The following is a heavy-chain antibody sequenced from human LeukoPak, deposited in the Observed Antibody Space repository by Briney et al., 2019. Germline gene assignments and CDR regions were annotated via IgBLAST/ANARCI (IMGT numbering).Heavy chain of an antibody. Sequence: GGSLRLSCAASGFTFTNYWMSWVRQAPGKGLEWVANIKKDSTEKYYVGSVRGRFTISRDNAENSLHLQMNSLRAEDTAVYYCVRDGGRYSYASDWGQGTMVIVSS. D-gene: IGHD5-18*01. CDR2: IKKDSTEK. V-gene: IGHV3-7*01. J-gene: IGHJ3*01. CDR1: GFTFTNYW. CDR3: VRDGGRYSYASD.